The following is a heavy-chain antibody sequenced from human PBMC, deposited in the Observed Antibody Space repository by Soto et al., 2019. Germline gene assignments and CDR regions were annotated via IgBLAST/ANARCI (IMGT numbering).Heavy chain of an antibody. D-gene: IGHD3-3*01. Sequence: ETLSLTCAVYGGSFSGYYWSWIRQPPGKGLEWIGEINHSGSTNYNPSLKSRVTISVDTSKNQFSLKLSSVTAADTAVYYCARGGRFLEWLLPEGYFDYWGQGTLVTVSS. CDR2: INHSGST. CDR1: GGSFSGYY. CDR3: ARGGRFLEWLLPEGYFDY. V-gene: IGHV4-34*01. J-gene: IGHJ4*02.